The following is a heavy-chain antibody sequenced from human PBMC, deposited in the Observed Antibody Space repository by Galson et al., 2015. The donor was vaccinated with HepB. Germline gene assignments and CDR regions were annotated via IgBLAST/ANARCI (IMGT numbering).Heavy chain of an antibody. CDR3: ATAPGYCSNMGCYFGGFDM. D-gene: IGHD2-2*01. CDR1: GFTFSTYA. Sequence: SLRLSCAASGFTFSTYAMSWVRRAPGKGLEWVSAISDSVGSTHYADSVKGRFTISRDNSKNTLFLQMNSLRVEDTAVYYCATAPGYCSNMGCYFGGFDMWGQGTMVTVSS. CDR2: ISDSVGST. V-gene: IGHV3-23*01. J-gene: IGHJ3*02.